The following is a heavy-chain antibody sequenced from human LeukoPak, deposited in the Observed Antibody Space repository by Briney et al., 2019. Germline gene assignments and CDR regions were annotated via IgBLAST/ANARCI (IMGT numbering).Heavy chain of an antibody. CDR2: IYYSGST. J-gene: IGHJ5*02. D-gene: IGHD3-10*01. CDR1: GGSISRGGYY. CDR3: ARAVRSVSYYYSSGENTWFDP. Sequence: SQTLSLTCTVSGGSISRGGYYWSWIRQHPGKGLEWIGYIYYSGSTYYNPSLKSRVTISVDTSKNQFSLKLSSVTAADTAVYYCARAVRSVSYYYSSGENTWFDPWGQGTLVTVSS. V-gene: IGHV4-31*03.